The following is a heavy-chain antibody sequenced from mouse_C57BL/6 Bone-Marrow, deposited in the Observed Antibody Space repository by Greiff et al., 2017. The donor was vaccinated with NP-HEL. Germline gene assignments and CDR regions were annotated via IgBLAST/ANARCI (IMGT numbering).Heavy chain of an antibody. V-gene: IGHV14-4*01. CDR3: TRTTVVRAY. CDR1: GFNIKDDY. CDR2: IDPENGDT. J-gene: IGHJ3*01. D-gene: IGHD1-1*01. Sequence: EVQLQQSGAELVRPGASVKLSCTASGFNIKDDYMHWVKQRPEQGLEWIGWIDPENGDTEYASKFQGKATITADTSSNTAYLQLSSLTSEDTAVYYCTRTTVVRAYWGQGTLVTVSA.